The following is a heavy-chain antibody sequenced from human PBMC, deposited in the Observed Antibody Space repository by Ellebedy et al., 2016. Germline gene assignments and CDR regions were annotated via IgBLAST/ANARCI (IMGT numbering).Heavy chain of an antibody. J-gene: IGHJ4*02. V-gene: IGHV3-53*01. CDR1: GFTVSSNY. D-gene: IGHD3-22*01. CDR2: IYSGGST. CDR3: ARGGYYDSSGYYLDY. Sequence: GGSLRLXXAASGFTVSSNYMSWVRQAPGKGLEWVSVIYSGGSTYYADSVKGRFTISRDNSKNTLYLQMNSLRAEDTAVYYCARGGYYDSSGYYLDYWGQGTLVTVSS.